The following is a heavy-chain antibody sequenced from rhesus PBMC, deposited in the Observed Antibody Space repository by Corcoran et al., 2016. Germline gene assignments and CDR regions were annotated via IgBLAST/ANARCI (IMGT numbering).Heavy chain of an antibody. D-gene: IGHD4-29*01. J-gene: IGHJ4*01. Sequence: QVQLQESGPGLVKPSETLSLTCAVSGGSISGGYYWGWIRQHPGKGLEWIGNIYGNSASTYYNPSLKSRVTISKDTSKNQFSLKLSSVTAADTAVYYCARGGSSYFDYWGQGVLVTVSS. CDR2: IYGNSAST. V-gene: IGHV4S7*01. CDR1: GGSISGGYY. CDR3: ARGGSSYFDY.